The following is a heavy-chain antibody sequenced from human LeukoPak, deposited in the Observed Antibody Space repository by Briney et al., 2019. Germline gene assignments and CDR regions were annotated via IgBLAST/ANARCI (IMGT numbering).Heavy chain of an antibody. D-gene: IGHD1-26*01. CDR1: GFTFSSYE. CDR3: ARPPAVVGATTTVDY. Sequence: GGSLRLSCAASGFTFSSYEMNWVRQAPGKGLEWVSYISSSGSTIYYADSVKGRFTISRDNAKNSLYLQMNSLRAKDTAVYYCARPPAVVGATTTVDYWGQGTLVTVSS. J-gene: IGHJ4*02. CDR2: ISSSGSTI. V-gene: IGHV3-48*03.